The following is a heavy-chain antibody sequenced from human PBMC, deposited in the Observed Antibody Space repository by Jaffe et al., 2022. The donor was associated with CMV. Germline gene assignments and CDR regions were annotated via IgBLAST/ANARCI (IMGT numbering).Heavy chain of an antibody. CDR2: INPSGGST. Sequence: QVQLVQSGAEVKKPGASVKVSCKASGYTFTSYYMHWVRQAPGQGLEWMGIINPSGGSTSYAQKFQGRVTMTRDTSTSTVYMELSSLRSEDTAVYYCAITGRGSPKGHYGMDVWGQGTTVTVSS. J-gene: IGHJ6*02. D-gene: IGHD3-16*01. CDR1: GYTFTSYY. V-gene: IGHV1-46*01. CDR3: AITGRGSPKGHYGMDV.